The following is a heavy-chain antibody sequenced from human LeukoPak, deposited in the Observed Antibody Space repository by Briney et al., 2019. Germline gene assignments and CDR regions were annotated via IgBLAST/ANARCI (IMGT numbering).Heavy chain of an antibody. CDR2: IYTSGST. J-gene: IGHJ4*02. CDR1: GGSISSYY. CDR3: ARDQVGTTLDYFDY. V-gene: IGHV4-4*07. Sequence: PSETLSLTCSLSGGSISSYYWSWIRQPAGKGLEWIGRIYTSGSTNYNPSLRSRVTMSVDTPKNQFSLKLSSVTAADTAVYYCARDQVGTTLDYFDYWGQGTLVTVSS. D-gene: IGHD1-26*01.